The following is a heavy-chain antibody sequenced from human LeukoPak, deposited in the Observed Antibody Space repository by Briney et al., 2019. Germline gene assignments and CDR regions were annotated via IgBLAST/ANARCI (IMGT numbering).Heavy chain of an antibody. CDR2: INPNSGGT. CDR1: GYTFTGYY. V-gene: IGHV1-2*02. J-gene: IGHJ5*02. D-gene: IGHD2-2*01. CDR3: ARGVVVPAGTLGGWFDP. Sequence: GASVKVSCKASGYTFTGYYMHWVRQAPGQGLEWMGWINPNSGGTNYAQKFQGRVTMTRDTSISTVYMELSSLRSEDTAVYYCARGVVVPAGTLGGWFDPWGQGTLVTVSS.